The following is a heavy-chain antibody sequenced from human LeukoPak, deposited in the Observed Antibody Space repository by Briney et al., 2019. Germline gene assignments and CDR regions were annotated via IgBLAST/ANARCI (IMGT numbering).Heavy chain of an antibody. V-gene: IGHV4-31*03. CDR1: GGSISSGGYY. D-gene: IGHD2-21*02. CDR2: IYYSGST. J-gene: IGHJ4*02. Sequence: SETLSLTCTVSGGSISSGGYYRSWIRQHPGKGLEWIGYIYYSGSTYYNPSLKSRVTISVDTSKNQFSLKLSSVTAADTAVYYCARGPLAYCGGDCYSYYFDYWGQGTLVTVSS. CDR3: ARGPLAYCGGDCYSYYFDY.